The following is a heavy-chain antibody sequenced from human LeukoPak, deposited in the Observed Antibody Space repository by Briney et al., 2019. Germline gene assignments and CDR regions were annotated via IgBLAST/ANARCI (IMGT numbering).Heavy chain of an antibody. D-gene: IGHD3-16*01. J-gene: IGHJ4*02. V-gene: IGHV3-30*02. CDR3: ARDNDSRDPPHFDY. CDR1: GFTFSSYG. Sequence: PGRSLRLSCAASGFTFSSYGMHWVRQAPGKGLEWVAFIRYDGSNKYYADSVKGRFTISRDNSKNTLYLQMNSLRAEDTAVYYCARDNDSRDPPHFDYWGQGTLVTVSS. CDR2: IRYDGSNK.